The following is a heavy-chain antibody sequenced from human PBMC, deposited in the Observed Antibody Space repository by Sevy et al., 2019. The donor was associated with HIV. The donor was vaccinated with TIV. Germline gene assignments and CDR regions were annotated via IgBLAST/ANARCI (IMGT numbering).Heavy chain of an antibody. CDR1: GGSFSGYY. J-gene: IGHJ4*02. Sequence: SETLSLTCAVYGGSFSGYYWSWIRQPPGKGLEWIGEINHSGSTNYNPSLKSRVTISVDTSKNQFSLKLSSVTAADTAVYYCARVGMVAIAYFDYWGQGTLVTVSS. CDR3: ARVGMVAIAYFDY. D-gene: IGHD5-12*01. CDR2: INHSGST. V-gene: IGHV4-34*01.